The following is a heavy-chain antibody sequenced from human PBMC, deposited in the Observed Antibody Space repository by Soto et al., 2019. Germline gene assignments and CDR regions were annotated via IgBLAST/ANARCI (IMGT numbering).Heavy chain of an antibody. Sequence: TLSLTCAVYGGSFSGYYWSWIRQPPGKGLEWIGEINHSGSTNYNPSLKSRVTISVDTSKNQFSLKLSSVTAADTAVYYCARERAVAGTYYYYYYGMDVWGQGTTVTVSS. D-gene: IGHD6-19*01. CDR2: INHSGST. CDR1: GGSFSGYY. V-gene: IGHV4-34*01. J-gene: IGHJ6*02. CDR3: ARERAVAGTYYYYYYGMDV.